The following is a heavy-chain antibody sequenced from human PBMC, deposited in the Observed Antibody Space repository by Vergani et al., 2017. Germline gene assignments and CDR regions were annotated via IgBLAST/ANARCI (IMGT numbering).Heavy chain of an antibody. CDR1: GGTFSSYT. V-gene: IGHV1-69*02. CDR2: IIPILGIA. J-gene: IGHJ4*02. CDR3: ASGIAVAGTSVFDY. Sequence: QVQLVQSGAEVKKPGSSVKVSCKASGGTFSSYTISWVRQAPGPGLEWMGRIIPILGIANYAQKFQGRVTITADKSTSTAYMELSSLRSEDTAVYYCASGIAVAGTSVFDYWGQGTLVTVSS. D-gene: IGHD6-19*01.